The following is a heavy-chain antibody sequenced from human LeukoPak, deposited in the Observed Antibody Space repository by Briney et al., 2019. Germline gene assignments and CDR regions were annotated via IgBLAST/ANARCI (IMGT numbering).Heavy chain of an antibody. Sequence: GGSLRLSCAASGFTFSSYAMHWVRQAPGKGLEWVAVISYDGSNKYYADSVKGRFTISRDNSKNTLYLQMNSLRAEDTAVYYCASPRGGYGSGSYYFYYGMDVWGKGTTVTVSS. V-gene: IGHV3-30*04. J-gene: IGHJ6*04. D-gene: IGHD3-10*01. CDR3: ASPRGGYGSGSYYFYYGMDV. CDR2: ISYDGSNK. CDR1: GFTFSSYA.